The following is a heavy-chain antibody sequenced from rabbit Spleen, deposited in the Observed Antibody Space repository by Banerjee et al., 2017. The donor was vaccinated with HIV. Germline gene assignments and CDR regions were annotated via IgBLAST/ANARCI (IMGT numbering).Heavy chain of an antibody. CDR1: GFDLSSYG. CDR3: ARDTGSSFSSYGMDL. D-gene: IGHD8-1*01. J-gene: IGHJ6*01. CDR2: IDTGSSDFT. Sequence: QEQLKETGGGLVQPGGSLTLSCKASGFDLSSYGVSWVRQAPGKGLEWIACIDTGSSDFTYFASWAKGRFTCSKTSSTTVTLQMTSLTAADTATYFCARDTGSSFSSYGMDLWGPGTLVTVS. V-gene: IGHV1S45*01.